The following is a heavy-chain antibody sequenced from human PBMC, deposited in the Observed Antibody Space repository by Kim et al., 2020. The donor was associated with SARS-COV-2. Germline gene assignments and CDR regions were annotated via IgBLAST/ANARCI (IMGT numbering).Heavy chain of an antibody. Sequence: SETLSLTCTVSGGSISSSSYYWGWIRQPPGKGLEWIGSIYYSGSTYYNPSLKSRVTISVDTSKNQFSLKLSSVTAADTAVYYCARREWELDVLDYWGQGTLVTVSS. CDR2: IYYSGST. CDR1: GGSISSSSYY. V-gene: IGHV4-39*01. D-gene: IGHD1-26*01. CDR3: ARREWELDVLDY. J-gene: IGHJ4*02.